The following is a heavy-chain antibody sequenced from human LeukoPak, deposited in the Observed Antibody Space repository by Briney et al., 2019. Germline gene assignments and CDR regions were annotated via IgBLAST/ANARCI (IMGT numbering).Heavy chain of an antibody. CDR1: GYSISSGYY. V-gene: IGHV4-38-2*01. D-gene: IGHD6-19*01. CDR2: IYHSGST. CDR3: ARQYSSGWYDPYYMDV. J-gene: IGHJ6*03. Sequence: SETLSLTCAVSGYSISSGYYWGWIRQPPGRGLEWIGSIYHSGSTYYNPSLKSRVTISVDTSENQFSLKLSSVTAADTAVYYCARQYSSGWYDPYYMDVWGKGTTVTVSS.